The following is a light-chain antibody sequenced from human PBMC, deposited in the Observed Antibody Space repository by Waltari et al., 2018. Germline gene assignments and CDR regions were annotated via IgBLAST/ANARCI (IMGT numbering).Light chain of an antibody. Sequence: QSALTQPASVSGSPGQSITISCTGPSSDVGGYNYFSWYQQHPGKAPKLMIYEVSKRPSGVSNRFSGSKSGNTASLTISGLQAEDEADYYCSSYTSSSTVVFGGGTKLTVL. CDR2: EVS. V-gene: IGLV2-14*01. CDR1: SSDVGGYNY. CDR3: SSYTSSSTVV. J-gene: IGLJ2*01.